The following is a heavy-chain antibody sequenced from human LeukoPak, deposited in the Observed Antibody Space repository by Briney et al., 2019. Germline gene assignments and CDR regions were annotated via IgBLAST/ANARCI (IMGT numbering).Heavy chain of an antibody. J-gene: IGHJ5*02. CDR3: ARGSLGRGWLYDP. Sequence: GGSLRLSCAASGFTFSSHWMTWVRQAPGKGLEWVANINQDGSETHYMDSVKGRFTISRDNTKNSLYLQMNQLRAEDTAVFYCARGSLGRGWLYDPWGQGTPISVSS. D-gene: IGHD7-27*01. CDR2: INQDGSET. CDR1: GFTFSSHW. V-gene: IGHV3-7*05.